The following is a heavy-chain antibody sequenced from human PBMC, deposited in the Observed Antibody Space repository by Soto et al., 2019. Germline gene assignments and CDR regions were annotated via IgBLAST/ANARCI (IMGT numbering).Heavy chain of an antibody. CDR1: GYTFTSYG. V-gene: IGHV1-18*01. CDR2: ISAYNGNT. CDR3: ARDDYYDSSGYYLDY. J-gene: IGHJ4*02. D-gene: IGHD3-22*01. Sequence: QVQLVQSGAEVKKPGASVKVSCKASGYTFTSYGISWVRQAPGQGLEWMGWISAYNGNTNYAQKLQGRVTMTTDTSTSTAYMELRSLRSDDTAVYYWARDDYYDSSGYYLDYWGQGTLVTVSS.